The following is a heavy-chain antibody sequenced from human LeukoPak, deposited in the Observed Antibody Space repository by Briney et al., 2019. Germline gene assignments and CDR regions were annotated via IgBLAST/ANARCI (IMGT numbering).Heavy chain of an antibody. D-gene: IGHD6-13*01. J-gene: IGHJ4*02. Sequence: GGSLRLSCAASEFTFSNYNMNWVRQAPGKGLEWVSSISSSSSYIYYADSVKGRFTISRDNAKNSLYLQMNSLRAEDTAVYYCAGTSSSWYGKDYWGQGTLVTVSS. CDR1: EFTFSNYN. CDR2: ISSSSSYI. V-gene: IGHV3-21*01. CDR3: AGTSSSWYGKDY.